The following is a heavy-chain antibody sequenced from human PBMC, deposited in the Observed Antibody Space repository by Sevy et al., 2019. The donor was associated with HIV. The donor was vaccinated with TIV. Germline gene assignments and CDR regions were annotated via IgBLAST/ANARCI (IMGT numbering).Heavy chain of an antibody. D-gene: IGHD2-21*01. CDR2: IHSGGST. Sequence: GGSLRLSCAASGCTVSSNYMSWVRQAPGKGLEWVSVIHSGGSTYYADSVKGRFTISRDNSKNTLYLQMNSLRAEDTAVYYCAREPPKASCGGDCQDYYYYGMDVWRQGTTVTVSS. CDR3: AREPPKASCGGDCQDYYYYGMDV. CDR1: GCTVSSNY. V-gene: IGHV3-53*01. J-gene: IGHJ6*02.